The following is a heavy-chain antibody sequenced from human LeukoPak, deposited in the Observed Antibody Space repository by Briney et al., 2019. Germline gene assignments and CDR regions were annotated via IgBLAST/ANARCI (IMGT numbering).Heavy chain of an antibody. V-gene: IGHV3-66*01. CDR3: AKWGSLTVHY. D-gene: IGHD3-16*01. Sequence: GGSLRLSCAASGLTVSSNYMSWVRQAPGKGLEWVSVIYSSGSTYYADSVKGRFTISRDNSKNTLYLQMNSLRVEDTAVYYCAKWGSLTVHYWGQGTLVTVSS. J-gene: IGHJ4*02. CDR2: IYSSGST. CDR1: GLTVSSNY.